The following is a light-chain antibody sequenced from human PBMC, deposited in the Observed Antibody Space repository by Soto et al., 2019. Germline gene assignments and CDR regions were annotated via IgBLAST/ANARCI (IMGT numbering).Light chain of an antibody. CDR2: RNN. Sequence: QSVLTQPPSASGTPGQRVAISCSGSSSNIGTSYVYWYQQLPGTAPKLLIYRNNQRPSGVPDRFSGSKSGTSASLAISGLRSEEEGDYYCAAWDDSLSGVLFGGGTQLTVL. J-gene: IGLJ2*01. CDR3: AAWDDSLSGVL. CDR1: SSNIGTSY. V-gene: IGLV1-47*01.